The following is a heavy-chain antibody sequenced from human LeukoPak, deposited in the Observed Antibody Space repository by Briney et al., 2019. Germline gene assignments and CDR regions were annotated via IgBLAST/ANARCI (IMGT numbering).Heavy chain of an antibody. V-gene: IGHV4-30-4*01. D-gene: IGHD3-10*02. CDR3: ARDLGSGYFDY. CDR1: GGSISSGDYY. CDR2: IYYSGST. J-gene: IGHJ4*02. Sequence: SQTLSLTCTVSGGSISSGDYYWSWIRQPPGKGLEWIGCIYYSGSTYYNPSLKSRVTISVDTSKNQFSLKLSSVTAADTAVYYCARDLGSGYFDYWGQGTLVTVSS.